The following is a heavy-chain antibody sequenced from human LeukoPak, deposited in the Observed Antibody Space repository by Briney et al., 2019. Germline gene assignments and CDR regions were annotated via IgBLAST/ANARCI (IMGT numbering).Heavy chain of an antibody. Sequence: GRSLRLSCAASGFTFSGYGMHWVRQAPGKGLEWVAVIWYDGSNKYYADSVKGRFTISRDNSKNTLYLQMNSLRAEDTAVYYCASTSGWYEPIDYWGQGTLVTVSS. CDR3: ASTSGWYEPIDY. D-gene: IGHD6-19*01. CDR2: IWYDGSNK. V-gene: IGHV3-33*01. CDR1: GFTFSGYG. J-gene: IGHJ4*02.